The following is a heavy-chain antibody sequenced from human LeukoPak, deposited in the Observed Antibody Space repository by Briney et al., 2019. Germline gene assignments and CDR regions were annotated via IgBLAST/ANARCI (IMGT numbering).Heavy chain of an antibody. CDR3: AKVGGTLWLTQDY. D-gene: IGHD5-18*01. Sequence: GGSLRLSCAAWGFTLSRYDMRGVRQARGKGGEGVSDISGRGGSTYCGDAGKGRFTICRDKAKNTLYLQINSLRAEDTAVYYCAKVGGTLWLTQDYWGQGTLVTVSS. CDR1: GFTLSRYD. J-gene: IGHJ4*02. CDR2: ISGRGGST. V-gene: IGHV3-23*01.